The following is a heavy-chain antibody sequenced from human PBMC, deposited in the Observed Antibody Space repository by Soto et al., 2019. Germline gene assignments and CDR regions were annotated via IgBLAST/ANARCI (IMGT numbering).Heavy chain of an antibody. J-gene: IGHJ4*02. CDR2: IIPIYASP. CDR1: GGTFSSNA. CDR3: AVAVTGSRSTLAH. D-gene: IGHD3-9*01. V-gene: IGHV1-69*06. Sequence: GASVKVSCKASGGTFSSNAISWVRQAPGQGLEWMGGIIPIYASPNYAQTFQGRVTVTADKATSTAYLELSRLKFADSAIYYCAVAVTGSRSTLAHWGQGTPVTVYS.